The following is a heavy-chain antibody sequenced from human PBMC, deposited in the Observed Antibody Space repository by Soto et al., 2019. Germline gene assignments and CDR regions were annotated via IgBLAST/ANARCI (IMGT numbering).Heavy chain of an antibody. J-gene: IGHJ3*02. Sequence: QGQLVQSGGGLVKPGGSLRLSCAASGFTVSDYHMIWIRPAPGKGLEWGSYINDSGDTIYYLDSLKGRITISRDNAKNSLFLQMNSLRAEDTAVYYCAREPHGFLELSSVFAFDIWGQGTMVTVSS. CDR3: AREPHGFLELSSVFAFDI. CDR2: INDSGDTI. CDR1: GFTVSDYH. D-gene: IGHD3-3*01. V-gene: IGHV3-11*01.